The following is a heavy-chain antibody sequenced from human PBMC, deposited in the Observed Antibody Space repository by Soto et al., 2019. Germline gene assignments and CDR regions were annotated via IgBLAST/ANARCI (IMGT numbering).Heavy chain of an antibody. CDR1: GFTFDDYA. J-gene: IGHJ4*02. Sequence: EVQLVESGGGLVQPGRSLRLSCAASGFTFDDYAMHWVRQAPGKGLEWVSGISWNSGSIGYADSVKGRFTISRDNAKNSLYLQMNSLRAEDTALHYCAKDMVIYRAVTTRFDYWGQGTLVTVSS. D-gene: IGHD4-17*01. CDR3: AKDMVIYRAVTTRFDY. CDR2: ISWNSGSI. V-gene: IGHV3-9*01.